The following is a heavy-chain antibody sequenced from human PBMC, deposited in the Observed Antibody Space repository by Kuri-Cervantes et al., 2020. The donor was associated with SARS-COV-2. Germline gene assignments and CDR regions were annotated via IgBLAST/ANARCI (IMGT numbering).Heavy chain of an antibody. J-gene: IGHJ4*02. D-gene: IGHD3-22*01. V-gene: IGHV3-23*01. CDR1: QFNFDNNA. Sequence: GESLKISCVASQFNFDNNAMTWVRQAPGKGLEWVSSTSRSGGTSYYADSVKGRFTISRDNAKNSLYLQMNSLRAEDTAVYYCARVGYYDSSGYYTNKGYFDYWGQGTLVTVSS. CDR2: TSRSGGTS. CDR3: ARVGYYDSSGYYTNKGYFDY.